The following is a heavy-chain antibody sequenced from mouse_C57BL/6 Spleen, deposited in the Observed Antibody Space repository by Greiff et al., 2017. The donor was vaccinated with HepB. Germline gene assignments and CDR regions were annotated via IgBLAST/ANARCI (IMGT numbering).Heavy chain of an antibody. Sequence: QVQLQQPGAELVRPGSSVKLSFKASGYTFTSYWMDWVKQRPGQGLEWIGNIYPSDSETHYNQKFKDKATLTVDKSSSTAYMQLSSLTSEDSAVYYCARSLYPSYWGQGTTLTVSS. CDR1: GYTFTSYW. CDR2: IYPSDSET. CDR3: ARSLYPSY. V-gene: IGHV1-61*01. J-gene: IGHJ2*01. D-gene: IGHD2-3*01.